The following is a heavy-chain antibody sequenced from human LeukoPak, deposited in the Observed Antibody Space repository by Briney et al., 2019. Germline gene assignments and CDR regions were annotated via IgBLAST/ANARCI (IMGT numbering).Heavy chain of an antibody. Sequence: PGGSLRLSCAASGFTVSSNYMSWVRQAPGKGLEWVSVIYSGGSTYYADSVKGRFTISRDNSKNTLYLQMNSLRAEDTAVYYCARVVSRYGQDAFDIWGQGTMVTVSS. J-gene: IGHJ3*02. CDR1: GFTVSSNY. CDR3: ARVVSRYGQDAFDI. D-gene: IGHD5-12*01. V-gene: IGHV3-53*01. CDR2: IYSGGST.